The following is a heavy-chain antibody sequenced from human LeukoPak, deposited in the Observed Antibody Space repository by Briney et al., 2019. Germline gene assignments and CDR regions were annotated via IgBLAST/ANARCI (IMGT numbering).Heavy chain of an antibody. CDR2: MNPNSGNT. D-gene: IGHD1-26*01. CDR1: GYTFTSYD. Sequence: GASVKVSCKASGYTFTSYDINWVRQATGQGLEWMGWMNPNSGNTGYAQKFQGRVTITRNTSISTAYMELSSLRSEDTAVYYCARDHVGDDAFDIWGQGTMVTVSS. J-gene: IGHJ3*02. V-gene: IGHV1-8*03. CDR3: ARDHVGDDAFDI.